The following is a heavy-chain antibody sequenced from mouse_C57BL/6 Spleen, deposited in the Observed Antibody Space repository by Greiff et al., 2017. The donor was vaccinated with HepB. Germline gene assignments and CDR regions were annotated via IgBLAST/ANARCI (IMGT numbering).Heavy chain of an antibody. V-gene: IGHV1-18*01. Sequence: EVQLQQSGPELVKPGASVKIPCKASGYTFTDYNMDWVKQSHGKSLEWIGDINPNNGGTIYNQKFKGKATLTVDKSSSTAYMELRSLTSEDTSVYYCARFRQLRLRGYFDYWGQGTTLTVSS. CDR2: INPNNGGT. D-gene: IGHD3-2*02. CDR1: GYTFTDYN. CDR3: ARFRQLRLRGYFDY. J-gene: IGHJ2*01.